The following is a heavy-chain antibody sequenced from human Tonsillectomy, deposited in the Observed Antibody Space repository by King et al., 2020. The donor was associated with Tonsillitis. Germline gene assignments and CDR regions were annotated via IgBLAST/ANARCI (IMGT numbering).Heavy chain of an antibody. D-gene: IGHD3-22*01. V-gene: IGHV3-30*04. CDR2: ISYNGSNK. Sequence: QLVQSGGGVVQPGRSLRLSCAASGFSFNNYAIHWVRQAPGKGLEWVAVISYNGSNKYYADSVKGRFTISRDNSKNTLYLQMNSLRAEDTAVYYCAREEYYYDSSGYYPLEYWGQGTLVTVSS. CDR1: GFSFNNYA. CDR3: AREEYYYDSSGYYPLEY. J-gene: IGHJ4*02.